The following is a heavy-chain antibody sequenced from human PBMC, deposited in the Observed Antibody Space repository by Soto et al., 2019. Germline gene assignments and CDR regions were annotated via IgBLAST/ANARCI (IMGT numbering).Heavy chain of an antibody. CDR2: ISSSSSTI. CDR1: GFTFSSYS. CDR3: VRDPYDFWSGYFGHYYYGMDV. D-gene: IGHD3-3*01. Sequence: PGGSLRLSCAASGFTFSSYSMNWVRQAPGKGLEWVSYISSSSSTIYYADSVKGRFTISRDNAKNSLYLQMNSLRDEDTAVYYCVRDPYDFWSGYFGHYYYGMDVWGQGTTVTVSS. J-gene: IGHJ6*02. V-gene: IGHV3-48*02.